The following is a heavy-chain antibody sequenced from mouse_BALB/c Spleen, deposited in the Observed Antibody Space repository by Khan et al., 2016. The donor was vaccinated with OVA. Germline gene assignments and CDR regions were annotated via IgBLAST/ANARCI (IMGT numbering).Heavy chain of an antibody. CDR1: GYSITSDYA. Sequence: EVELVESGPGLVKPSQSLSLTCTVTGYSITSDYAWNWIRQFPGNKLEWMGYISYSGSTNYNPALKSRISITRDTSKNQFFLQLNSVTTEDTATXDCARDGSRYNYAMDYWGQGTSVTVSS. CDR3: ARDGSRYNYAMDY. J-gene: IGHJ4*01. CDR2: ISYSGST. V-gene: IGHV3-2*02. D-gene: IGHD2-3*01.